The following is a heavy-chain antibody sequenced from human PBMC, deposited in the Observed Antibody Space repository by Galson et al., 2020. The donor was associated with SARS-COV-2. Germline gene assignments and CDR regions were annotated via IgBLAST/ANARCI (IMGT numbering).Heavy chain of an antibody. Sequence: PGGSLRLSCDASGFSVSNNYMNWLRQAPRRGLAWVSVIFDRGDTFYADSVKGRFISSRDNSKNSFYLQMNNLKVEDTAVYFCARGAFNWGQGTLVTVSS. CDR3: ARGAFN. CDR2: IFDRGDT. CDR1: GFSVSNNY. D-gene: IGHD3-3*02. V-gene: IGHV3-66*01. J-gene: IGHJ4*02.